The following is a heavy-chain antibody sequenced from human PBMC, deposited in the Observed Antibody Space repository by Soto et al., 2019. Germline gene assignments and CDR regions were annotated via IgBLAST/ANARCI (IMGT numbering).Heavy chain of an antibody. Sequence: QVQLVQSGAEVKKPGASVKVSCKASGYTFTSYYMHWVRQAPGQGLEWMGIINPSGGSTSYAQKFQGRVTMNRDTYTITVYMELSSLRSEDTAVYYCARVYPSDTRYGYVGNNWFDPWGQGTLVTVSS. CDR2: INPSGGST. J-gene: IGHJ5*02. CDR3: ARVYPSDTRYGYVGNNWFDP. D-gene: IGHD5-18*01. V-gene: IGHV1-46*03. CDR1: GYTFTSYY.